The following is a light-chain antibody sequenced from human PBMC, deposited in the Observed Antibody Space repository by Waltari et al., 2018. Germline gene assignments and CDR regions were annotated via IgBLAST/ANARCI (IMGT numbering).Light chain of an antibody. Sequence: DILMTQSPSTLSASVGDRVTITCRASQSINTYLAWYQQKPGKAPKLLIYGASTLESGVPGRFSCTGSGTEFTLTISSLQPDDFATYYCQRYNSYANTFGQGTKVDIK. J-gene: IGKJ2*01. CDR3: QRYNSYANT. CDR2: GAS. CDR1: QSINTY. V-gene: IGKV1-5*01.